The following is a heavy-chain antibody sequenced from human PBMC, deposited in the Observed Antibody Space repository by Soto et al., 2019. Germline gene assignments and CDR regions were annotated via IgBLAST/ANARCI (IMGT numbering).Heavy chain of an antibody. CDR3: ARDGGGVVVPAADWYFDL. D-gene: IGHD2-2*01. Sequence: QVQLVQSGAEVKKPGSSVKVSCKASGGTFSSYTISWVRQAPGQGLEWMGRIIPILGIANYAQKFQGRVTITADKSTSTDHMELSSLRSEDTAVYYCARDGGGVVVPAADWYFDLWGRGTLVTVSS. CDR2: IIPILGIA. CDR1: GGTFSSYT. V-gene: IGHV1-69*08. J-gene: IGHJ2*01.